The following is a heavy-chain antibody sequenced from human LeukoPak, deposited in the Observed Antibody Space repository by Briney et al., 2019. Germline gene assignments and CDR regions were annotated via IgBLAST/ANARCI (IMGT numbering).Heavy chain of an antibody. CDR1: GGSFSGYY. CDR3: ARVGYRVPGWFDP. Sequence: SETLSLTCAVYGGSFSGYYWSWIRQPPGKGLEWIGEINHSGSTNYNPSLKSRVTISVDTSKNQFSLKLSSVTAADTAVYYCARVGYRVPGWFDPWGQGTLVTVSS. V-gene: IGHV4-34*01. J-gene: IGHJ5*02. CDR2: INHSGST. D-gene: IGHD5-18*01.